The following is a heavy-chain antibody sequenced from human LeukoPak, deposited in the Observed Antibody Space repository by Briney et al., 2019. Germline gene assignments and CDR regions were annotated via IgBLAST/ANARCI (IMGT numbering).Heavy chain of an antibody. J-gene: IGHJ5*02. D-gene: IGHD5-18*01. CDR3: ARYSYGYDWFAP. CDR2: IYTSGST. V-gene: IGHV4-61*02. CDR1: GGSISSGSYY. Sequence: SQTLSLTCTVSGGSISSGSYYWSWIRQPAGKGLEWIGRIYTSGSTNYNPSLKSRVTISVDTSKNQFSLKLSSVTAADTAVYYCARYSYGYDWFAPWGQGTLVTVSS.